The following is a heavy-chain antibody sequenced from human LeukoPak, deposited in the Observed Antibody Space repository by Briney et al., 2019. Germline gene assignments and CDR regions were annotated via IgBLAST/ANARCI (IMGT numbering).Heavy chain of an antibody. V-gene: IGHV3-23*01. D-gene: IGHD3-22*01. Sequence: GGSLRLSCAASGFTFDDYGMSWVRQAPGKGLEWVSAISGSGGSTYYADSVKGRFTISRDNSKNTLYLQMNSLRAEDTAVYYCAKENYYDSREGDYWGQGTLVTVSS. CDR1: GFTFDDYG. CDR2: ISGSGGST. J-gene: IGHJ4*02. CDR3: AKENYYDSREGDY.